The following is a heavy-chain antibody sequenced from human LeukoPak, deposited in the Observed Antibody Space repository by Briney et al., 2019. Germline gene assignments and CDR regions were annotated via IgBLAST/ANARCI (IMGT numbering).Heavy chain of an antibody. CDR1: GFTFSSYA. J-gene: IGHJ4*02. CDR2: ILSGGDTT. Sequence: PGGSLRLSCAASGFTFSSYAMSWVRQAPGKGLEWVSAILSGGDTTSYADSVRGRFTISRDNSKNTLYLEMNSLRAEDTAMYYCAKDLISPRRVGSSEKLDYWGQGTL. D-gene: IGHD1-26*01. CDR3: AKDLISPRRVGSSEKLDY. V-gene: IGHV3-23*01.